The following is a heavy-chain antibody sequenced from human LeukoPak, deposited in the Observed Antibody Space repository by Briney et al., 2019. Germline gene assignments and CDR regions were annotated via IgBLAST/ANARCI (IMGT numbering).Heavy chain of an antibody. Sequence: GGSLRLSCSVSGFTFSTYVMHWVRQAPGKGLEYVSAISSNGDNTYYADSVKGRFTTSRDNSKNTLYLQMSSLRADDTAVYYCVRGTGYWGQGTLSPSP. V-gene: IGHV3-64D*06. CDR1: GFTFSTYV. J-gene: IGHJ4*02. CDR2: ISSNGDNT. CDR3: VRGTGY.